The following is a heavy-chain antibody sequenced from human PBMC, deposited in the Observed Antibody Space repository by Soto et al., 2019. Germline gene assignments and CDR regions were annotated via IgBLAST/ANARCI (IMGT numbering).Heavy chain of an antibody. Sequence: ASVKVSCKASGYTFTIYAMHWVRQAPGQRLEWMGWINAGNGNTKYSQKFQGRVTITRDTSASTAYMELSSLRSEDTAVYYCARVGSYGDYGYWGQGTLVTVSS. V-gene: IGHV1-3*01. CDR1: GYTFTIYA. CDR3: ARVGSYGDYGY. D-gene: IGHD4-17*01. J-gene: IGHJ4*02. CDR2: INAGNGNT.